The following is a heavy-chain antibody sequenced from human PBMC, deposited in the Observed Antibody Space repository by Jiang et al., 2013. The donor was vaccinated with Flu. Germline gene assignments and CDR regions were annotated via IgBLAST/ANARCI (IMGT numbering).Heavy chain of an antibody. J-gene: IGHJ5*02. CDR1: GYSFTNYW. Sequence: GAEVKKPGESLRISCQGSGYSFTNYWIAWVRQMPGEGLEWMGIISGGNSDTRYSPSFQGQVTFSVDQSITTAYLQWSGLKASDTAMYYCTRRIHRMGAWFDPWGQGTLVTVSS. CDR2: ISGGNSDT. D-gene: IGHD3-16*01. V-gene: IGHV5-51*03. CDR3: TRRIHRMGAWFDP.